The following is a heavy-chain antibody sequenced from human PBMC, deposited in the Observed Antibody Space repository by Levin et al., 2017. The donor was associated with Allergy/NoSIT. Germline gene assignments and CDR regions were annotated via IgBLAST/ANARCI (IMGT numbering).Heavy chain of an antibody. CDR2: ISSSSSYT. V-gene: IGHV3-11*03. J-gene: IGHJ2*01. Sequence: GGSLRLSCAASGFTFSDYYMSWIRQAPGKGLEWVSYISSSSSYTNYADSVKGRFTISRDNAKNSLYLQMNSLRAEDTAVYYCASFYGSGSYWYFDLWGRGTLVTVSS. D-gene: IGHD3-10*01. CDR1: GFTFSDYY. CDR3: ASFYGSGSYWYFDL.